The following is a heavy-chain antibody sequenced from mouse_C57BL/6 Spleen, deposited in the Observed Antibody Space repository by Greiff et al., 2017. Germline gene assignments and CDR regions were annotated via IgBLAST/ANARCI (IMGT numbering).Heavy chain of an antibody. CDR2: ISIGSSTI. CDR3: ARRVVTAFDY. D-gene: IGHD2-2*01. Sequence: DVHLVESGGGLVKPGGSLKLSCAASGFTFSDYGMHWVRQAPEKGLEWVAYISIGSSTIYYADTVKGRFTISRDNAKNTLFLQMTSLRSEDTAMYYCARRVVTAFDYWGQGTTLTVSS. J-gene: IGHJ2*01. CDR1: GFTFSDYG. V-gene: IGHV5-17*01.